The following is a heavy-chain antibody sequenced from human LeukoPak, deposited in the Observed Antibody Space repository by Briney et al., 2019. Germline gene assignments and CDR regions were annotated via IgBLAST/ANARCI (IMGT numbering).Heavy chain of an antibody. Sequence: GGSLRLSCAASEFTFSTYGMHWVRQAPGKGLEWVAFIRYDGSNKYYADSVKGRFTISRDNSKNTLYLQMNSLRAEDTAVYYCAKVDSLKKGYYFDYWGQGTLVTVSS. J-gene: IGHJ4*02. CDR3: AKVDSLKKGYYFDY. CDR2: IRYDGSNK. D-gene: IGHD3/OR15-3a*01. V-gene: IGHV3-30*02. CDR1: EFTFSTYG.